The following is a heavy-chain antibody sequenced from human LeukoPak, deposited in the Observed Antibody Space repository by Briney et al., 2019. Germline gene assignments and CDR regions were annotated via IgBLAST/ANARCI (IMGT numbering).Heavy chain of an antibody. CDR2: IYHSGST. CDR3: ASRYCSGGSCYQFDP. J-gene: IGHJ5*02. CDR1: GGSISSGGYS. D-gene: IGHD2-15*01. V-gene: IGHV4-30-2*01. Sequence: SETLSLTCAVSGGSISSGGYSWSWIRQPPGKGLEWIGYIYHSGSTYYNPSLKSRVTISVDRSKNQFSLKLSSVTAADTAVYYCASRYCSGGSCYQFDPWAREPWSPSPQ.